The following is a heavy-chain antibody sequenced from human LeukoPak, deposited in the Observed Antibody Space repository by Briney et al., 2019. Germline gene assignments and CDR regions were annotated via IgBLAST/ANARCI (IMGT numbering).Heavy chain of an antibody. CDR2: IKQDGSEK. J-gene: IGHJ4*02. CDR1: GFTFSSYW. CDR3: TTDGPPFDY. Sequence: GGSLRLSCAASGFTFSSYWMSWVRQAPGKGLEWVANIKQDGSEKYYVDSVKGRFTISRDNAKNSLYLQMNSLRVEDTAVYYCTTDGPPFDYWGQGTLVTVSS. V-gene: IGHV3-7*01.